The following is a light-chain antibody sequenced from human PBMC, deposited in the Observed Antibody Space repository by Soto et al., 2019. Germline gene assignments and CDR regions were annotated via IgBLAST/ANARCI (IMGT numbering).Light chain of an antibody. J-gene: IGKJ1*01. CDR2: DAS. V-gene: IGKV3-11*01. CDR3: QQRSNWWT. Sequence: EIVMTQSPATLSVSPGERATLSCRASQSVSSYLAWYQQKPGQAPRLLIYDASNRATGIPARFSGSGSGTDFALTISSLEPEDFAVYYCQQRSNWWTFGQGTKVDNK. CDR1: QSVSSY.